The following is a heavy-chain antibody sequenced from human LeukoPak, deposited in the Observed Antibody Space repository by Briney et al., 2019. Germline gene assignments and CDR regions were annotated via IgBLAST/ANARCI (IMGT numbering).Heavy chain of an antibody. J-gene: IGHJ4*02. D-gene: IGHD2-2*01. CDR1: GFTFSSYA. V-gene: IGHV3-23*01. CDR2: ISGSGGST. CDR3: AKTPHPTLPAANYFDY. Sequence: GGSLRLSCAASGFTFSSYAMSWVRQAPGKGLEWVSAISGSGGSTYYADSVKGRFTISRDNSKNTLYLQMNSLRAEDTAVYYRAKTPHPTLPAANYFDYWGQGTLVTVSS.